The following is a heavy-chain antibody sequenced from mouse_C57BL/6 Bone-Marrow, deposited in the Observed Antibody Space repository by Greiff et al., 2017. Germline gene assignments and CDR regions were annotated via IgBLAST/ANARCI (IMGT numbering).Heavy chain of an antibody. J-gene: IGHJ2*01. V-gene: IGHV14-4*01. Sequence: VQLQQSGAELVRPGASVKLSCTASGFNIKDDYMHWVKQRPEQGLEWIGWIDPENGDTEYASKFQGKATITADTSSNTAYLQLSSLTSEDTAFYYCTTPTGFFDYWGQGTTLTVSS. CDR3: TTPTGFFDY. CDR2: IDPENGDT. D-gene: IGHD1-1*01. CDR1: GFNIKDDY.